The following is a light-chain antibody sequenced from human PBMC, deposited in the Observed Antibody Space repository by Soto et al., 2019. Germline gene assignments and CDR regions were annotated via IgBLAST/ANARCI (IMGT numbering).Light chain of an antibody. CDR3: QQYASSPLLT. Sequence: ELVMTQSPATLSVSPGEGATLSCRSSQGIGDTLAWYQQKPGQTPRLLIYDTSIRATGIPDRFSGSGSGTDFTLSISRLEPEDFAVYYCQQYASSPLLTFGGGTKVDIK. V-gene: IGKV3-20*01. CDR2: DTS. J-gene: IGKJ4*01. CDR1: QGIGDT.